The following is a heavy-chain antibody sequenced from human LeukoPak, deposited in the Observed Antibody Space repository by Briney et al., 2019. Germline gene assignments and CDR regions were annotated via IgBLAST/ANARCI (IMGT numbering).Heavy chain of an antibody. V-gene: IGHV4-39*07. J-gene: IGHJ3*02. Sequence: SETLSLTCTVSGGSISSSSYYWGWIRQPPGKGLEWIGSIYYSGSTYYNPSLKSRVTISVDTSKNQFSLKLSSVTAADTAVYYCASYCGGDCWQSGPDAFDIWGQGTMVTVSS. CDR3: ASYCGGDCWQSGPDAFDI. CDR1: GGSISSSSYY. CDR2: IYYSGST. D-gene: IGHD2-21*02.